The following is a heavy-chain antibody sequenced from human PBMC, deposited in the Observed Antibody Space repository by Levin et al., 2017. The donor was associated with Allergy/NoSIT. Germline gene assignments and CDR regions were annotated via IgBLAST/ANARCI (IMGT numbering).Heavy chain of an antibody. CDR3: ATSPTSGY. CDR1: GFTVSNNY. V-gene: IGHV3-53*01. Sequence: GGSLRLSCAASGFTVSNNYMSWVRQAPGKGLEGVSIIYSGGNTCYTDSVKGRFTISRDSSKNTLYLQMNSLRAEDTAVYYCATSPTSGYWGQGTLVTVSS. J-gene: IGHJ4*02. CDR2: IYSGGNT.